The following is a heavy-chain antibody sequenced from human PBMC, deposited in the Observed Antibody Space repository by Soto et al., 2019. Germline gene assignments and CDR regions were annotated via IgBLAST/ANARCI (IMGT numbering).Heavy chain of an antibody. CDR2: ISPFNGNT. Sequence: GASVKVSCKSSGYPFTHYGITWVRQAPGQGLEWMGWISPFNGNTNYGQTLQGRVTLTTDTSASTAYMELSSLRSEDTAVYYCARGVIAAAGSYYYYYGMDVWGQGTTVTVSS. CDR1: GYPFTHYG. J-gene: IGHJ6*02. V-gene: IGHV1-18*01. D-gene: IGHD6-13*01. CDR3: ARGVIAAAGSYYYYYGMDV.